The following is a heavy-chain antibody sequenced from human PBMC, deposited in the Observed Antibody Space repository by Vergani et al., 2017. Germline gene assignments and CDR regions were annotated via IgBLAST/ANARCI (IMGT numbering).Heavy chain of an antibody. V-gene: IGHV3-33*01. CDR1: GFTFSSYG. D-gene: IGHD6-19*01. CDR3: ARAIAVAGTRRSKGDYKMPGY. J-gene: IGHJ4*02. CDR2: IWYDGSNK. Sequence: QVQLVESGVGVVQPGRSLRLSCAASGFTFSSYGMHWVRQAPGKGLEWVAVIWYDGSNKYYADSVKGRFTISRDNSKNTLYLQMNSLRAEDTAVYYCARAIAVAGTRRSKGDYKMPGYWGQGTLVTVSS.